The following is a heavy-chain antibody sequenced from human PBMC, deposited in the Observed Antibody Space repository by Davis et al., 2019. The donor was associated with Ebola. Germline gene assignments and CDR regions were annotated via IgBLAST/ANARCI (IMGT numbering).Heavy chain of an antibody. J-gene: IGHJ6*02. D-gene: IGHD5-18*01. CDR1: GFTSSSYS. Sequence: GGSLRPSCAASGFTSSSYSMNWVRQAPGKGLEWVSSISSSSSYIYYADSVKGRFTISRDNAKNSLYLQMNSLRAEDTAVYYCARVTGYGNTGYYYGMDVWGQGTTVTVSS. CDR2: ISSSSSYI. CDR3: ARVTGYGNTGYYYGMDV. V-gene: IGHV3-21*01.